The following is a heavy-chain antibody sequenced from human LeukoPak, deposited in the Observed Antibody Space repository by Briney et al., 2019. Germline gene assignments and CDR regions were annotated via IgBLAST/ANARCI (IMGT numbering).Heavy chain of an antibody. J-gene: IGHJ4*02. D-gene: IGHD3-22*01. V-gene: IGHV3-30*02. CDR3: AKDTGAYYDSSGYYDY. CDR2: IRYDGSNK. Sequence: GGSLRLSCAAPGFTFSSYGMHWVRQAPGKGLEWVAFIRYDGSNKYYADSVKGRFTISRDNSKNTLYLQMNSLRAEDTAVYYCAKDTGAYYDSSGYYDYWGQGTLVTVSS. CDR1: GFTFSSYG.